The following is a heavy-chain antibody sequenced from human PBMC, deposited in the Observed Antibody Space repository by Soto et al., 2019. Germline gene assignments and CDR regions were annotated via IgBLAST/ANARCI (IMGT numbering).Heavy chain of an antibody. CDR2: ISGSGGST. Sequence: GGSLRLSCAASGFTFSSYAMSWVRQAPGKGLEWVSAISGSGGSTYYADSVKGRFTISRDNSKNTLYLQMNSLRAEDTAVHYCARGSIAAAGYDYYYYGMDVWGQGTTVTVSS. J-gene: IGHJ6*02. CDR3: ARGSIAAAGYDYYYYGMDV. D-gene: IGHD6-13*01. V-gene: IGHV3-23*01. CDR1: GFTFSSYA.